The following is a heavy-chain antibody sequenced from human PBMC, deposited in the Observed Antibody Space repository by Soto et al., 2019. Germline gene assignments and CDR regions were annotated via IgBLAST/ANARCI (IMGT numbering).Heavy chain of an antibody. CDR3: VARSLGLQSSPRRLDS. V-gene: IGHV3-23*01. Sequence: EVQLLESGGGLVQPGGSLRLSCAASGLTFSGYGMSWVRQAPGTGLEWVSAISGSGATTYYADSVKGRFTISRDDSKNILFLQMNSLRAEDTAVYYCVARSLGLQSSPRRLDSWGQGTLVTVSS. J-gene: IGHJ4*02. CDR2: ISGSGATT. CDR1: GLTFSGYG. D-gene: IGHD4-4*01.